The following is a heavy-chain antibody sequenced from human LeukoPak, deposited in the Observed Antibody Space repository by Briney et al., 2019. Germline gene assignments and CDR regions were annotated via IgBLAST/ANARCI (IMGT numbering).Heavy chain of an antibody. D-gene: IGHD6-19*01. Sequence: PGGSLRLSCAASGFTFSSYAMSWVRQAPGKGLEWVSAISGSGGSTYYADSVKGRFTISRDNSKNTLYLQMNSLRAEDTAVYYCATPRLGLGSYSSGWYYWGQGTLVTVSS. CDR3: ATPRLGLGSYSSGWYY. CDR2: ISGSGGST. J-gene: IGHJ4*02. V-gene: IGHV3-23*01. CDR1: GFTFSSYA.